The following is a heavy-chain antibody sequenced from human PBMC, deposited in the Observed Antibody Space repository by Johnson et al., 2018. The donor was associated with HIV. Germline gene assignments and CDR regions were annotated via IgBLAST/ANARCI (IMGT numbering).Heavy chain of an antibody. V-gene: IGHV3-66*01. J-gene: IGHJ3*02. CDR3: AREMTHDDAFDI. CDR2: IYSGGST. Sequence: VQLVESGGGVVQPGRSLRLSCAASGFTFSDYYMSWIRQAPGKGLEWVSVIYSGGSTYYADSVKGRFTMSRDNSKNTLYLQMNSLRAEDTAVYYCAREMTHDDAFDIWGQGTMVTVSS. D-gene: IGHD2-21*02. CDR1: GFTFSDYY.